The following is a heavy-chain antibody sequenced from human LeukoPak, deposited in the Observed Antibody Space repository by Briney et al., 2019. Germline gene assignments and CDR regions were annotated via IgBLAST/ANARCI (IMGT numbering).Heavy chain of an antibody. V-gene: IGHV1-2*02. CDR3: ARDPAQSYYMDV. J-gene: IGHJ6*03. CDR1: GYTFSVYY. CDR2: INPNSGGT. Sequence: ASVKVSCKASGYTFSVYYMHWVRQAPGQGLEWMGWINPNSGGTNYAQKFQGRFTMTRDTSISTAYMELARLRSGDTAVYYCARDPAQSYYMDVWGKGTTVTVSS.